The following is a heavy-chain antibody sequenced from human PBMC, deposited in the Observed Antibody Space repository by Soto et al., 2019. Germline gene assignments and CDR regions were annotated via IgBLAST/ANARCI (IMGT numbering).Heavy chain of an antibody. CDR2: ISAYNGDT. V-gene: IGHV1-18*01. D-gene: IGHD4-17*01. CDR1: GYTFTSYG. Sequence: QVQLVQSGAEVKKPGASVKVSCKASGYTFTSYGISWVRQAPGQGLEWMGWISAYNGDTNYAQKLQGRVTMTTDTATRTAYMEPRSLRSEDPAVYYGERRRLRDNWFDPWGQGSLVTVSS. J-gene: IGHJ5*02. CDR3: ERRRLRDNWFDP.